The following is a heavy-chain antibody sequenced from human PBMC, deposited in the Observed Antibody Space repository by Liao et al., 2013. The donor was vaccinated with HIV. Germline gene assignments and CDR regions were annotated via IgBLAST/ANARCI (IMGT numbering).Heavy chain of an antibody. CDR1: GGSISSANYY. Sequence: QVQLQESGPGLVKPSQTLTLTCTVSGGSISSANYYWSWIRQPAGKGLEWIGHMYMSGRANYNPSLRSRVTMLMDPSTSQFSLKLTSMTAADTAVYFCARVQWSGFYPSYDYYYMDVWGRGTTVTVSS. D-gene: IGHD3-3*01. CDR3: ARVQWSGFYPSYDYYYMDV. CDR2: MYMSGRA. V-gene: IGHV4-61*02. J-gene: IGHJ6*03.